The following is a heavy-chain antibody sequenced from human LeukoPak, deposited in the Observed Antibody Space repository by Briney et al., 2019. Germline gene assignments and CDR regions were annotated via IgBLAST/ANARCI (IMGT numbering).Heavy chain of an antibody. J-gene: IGHJ4*02. CDR3: ARDRRGYCGGDCYSVFDY. CDR2: ISSSSSTI. Sequence: GGSLRLSCAASGFTFSSYSMNWVRQAPGKGLERVSYISSSSSTIYYADSVKGRFTISRDNAKNSLYLQMNSLRAEDTAVYYCARDRRGYCGGDCYSVFDYWGQGTLVTVSS. D-gene: IGHD2-21*01. V-gene: IGHV3-48*01. CDR1: GFTFSSYS.